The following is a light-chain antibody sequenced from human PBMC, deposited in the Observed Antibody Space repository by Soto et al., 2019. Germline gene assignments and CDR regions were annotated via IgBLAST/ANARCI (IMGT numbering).Light chain of an antibody. CDR1: QSFITW. J-gene: IGKJ2*01. CDR2: KAS. CDR3: QQYNSYSPYT. V-gene: IGKV1-5*03. Sequence: DIQMTQSPSTLSASVGERVTITSRPSQSFITWLAWYKQKPGKAPKPLIYKASSLESGAPSSFTGSESGTEFTLTISSLQPDDFATYYCQQYNSYSPYTFGQGTKLEIK.